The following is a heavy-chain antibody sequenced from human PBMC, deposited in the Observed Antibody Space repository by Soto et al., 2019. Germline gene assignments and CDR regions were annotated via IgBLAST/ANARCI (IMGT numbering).Heavy chain of an antibody. Sequence: QAQLVQSGPEVKKPGASVNISCKASGCTFTTSGITWVRQAPGQGLEWMGWISPSSGNIDYAQKIQGRVVMTTDTSTNTAYLAFRSLRSDDTAVYYCARDLGFSGGWQPWGQGTLVTVSS. D-gene: IGHD6-19*01. CDR2: ISPSSGNI. V-gene: IGHV1-18*01. J-gene: IGHJ5*02. CDR1: GCTFTTSG. CDR3: ARDLGFSGGWQP.